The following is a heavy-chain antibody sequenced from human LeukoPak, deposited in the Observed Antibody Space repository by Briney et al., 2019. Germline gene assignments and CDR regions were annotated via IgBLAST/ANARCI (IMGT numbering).Heavy chain of an antibody. D-gene: IGHD6-13*01. J-gene: IGHJ5*02. CDR2: IYTSGST. Sequence: SETLSLTCTVPGGSISSGSYYWSWIRQPAGKGLEWIGRIYTSGSTNYNPSLKSRVTISVDTSKNQFSLKLSSVTAADTAVYYCARDRGSSWYVDWFDPWGQGTLVTVSS. V-gene: IGHV4-61*02. CDR3: ARDRGSSWYVDWFDP. CDR1: GGSISSGSYY.